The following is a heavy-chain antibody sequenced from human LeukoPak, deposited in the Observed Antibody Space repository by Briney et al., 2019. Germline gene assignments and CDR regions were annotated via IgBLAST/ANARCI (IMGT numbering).Heavy chain of an antibody. D-gene: IGHD2-15*01. CDR1: GFTFSSYA. J-gene: IGHJ4*02. CDR2: ISGSGGST. CDR3: AKNDHCSGGSCSPVDY. Sequence: QPGGSLRLSCAASGFTFSSYAMSWVRQAPGKGLEWVSAISGSGGSTYYADSVEGRFTISRDNSKNTLYLQMNSLRAEDTAVYYCAKNDHCSGGSCSPVDYWGQGTLVTVSS. V-gene: IGHV3-23*01.